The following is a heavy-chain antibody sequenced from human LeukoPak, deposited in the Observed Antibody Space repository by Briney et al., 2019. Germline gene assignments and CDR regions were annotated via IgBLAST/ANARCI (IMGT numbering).Heavy chain of an antibody. D-gene: IGHD6-13*01. CDR1: GFTFSNAW. J-gene: IGHJ6*02. Sequence: GGSLRLSCAASGFTFSNAWMSWVRQAPGKGLEWVGRIKSKTDGGTTDYAAPVKGRFTISRDDSKNTLYLQMNSLKTEDTAVYYCTTGGQQTPYYYGMDVWGQGTTVTVPS. CDR3: TTGGQQTPYYYGMDV. V-gene: IGHV3-15*01. CDR2: IKSKTDGGTT.